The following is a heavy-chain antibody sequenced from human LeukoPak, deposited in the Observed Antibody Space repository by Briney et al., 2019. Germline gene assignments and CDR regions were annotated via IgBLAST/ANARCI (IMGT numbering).Heavy chain of an antibody. J-gene: IGHJ4*02. CDR2: MNPNSGNT. CDR3: ARFGTDFGIDY. D-gene: IGHD6-13*01. Sequence: ASVKVSCKASGYTFTSYDINWVRQATGRGLEWMGWMNPNSGNTGYAQKFQGRATMTRNTSISTAYMELSSLRSEDTAVYYCARFGTDFGIDYWGQGTLVTVSS. V-gene: IGHV1-8*01. CDR1: GYTFTSYD.